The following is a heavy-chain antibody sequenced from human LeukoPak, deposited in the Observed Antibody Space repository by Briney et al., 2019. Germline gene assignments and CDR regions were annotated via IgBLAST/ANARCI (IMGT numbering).Heavy chain of an antibody. CDR2: IRYNGNNQ. CDR1: GFTFNNYG. D-gene: IGHD3-10*01. Sequence: GGSLRLSCAAAGFTFNNYGMHWVRQAPGKGLGWGAFIRYNGNNQYYADSVKGRFTISRDNSKNTLYLQMNSLKGDDTAVYYCAKDSAFYYIDVWGKGTTVIISS. V-gene: IGHV3-30*02. J-gene: IGHJ6*03. CDR3: AKDSAFYYIDV.